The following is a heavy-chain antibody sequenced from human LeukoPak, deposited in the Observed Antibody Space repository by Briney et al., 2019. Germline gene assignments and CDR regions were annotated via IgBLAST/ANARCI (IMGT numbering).Heavy chain of an antibody. CDR2: ISYDGSNK. D-gene: IGHD3-22*01. V-gene: IGHV3-30-3*01. J-gene: IGHJ4*02. CDR3: AKDRGWGYYYDSSGYWFDY. CDR1: GFTFSSYA. Sequence: GGSLRLSCAASGFTFSSYAMHWVRQAPGKGLEWVAVISYDGSNKYYADSVKGRFTISRDNSKNTLYLQMNSLRAEDTAEYYCAKDRGWGYYYDSSGYWFDYWGQGTLVTVSS.